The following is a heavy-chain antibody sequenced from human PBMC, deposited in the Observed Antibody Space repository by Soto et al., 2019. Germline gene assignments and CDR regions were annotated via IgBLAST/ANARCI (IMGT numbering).Heavy chain of an antibody. V-gene: IGHV3-72*01. J-gene: IGHJ4*02. CDR3: ARFSGSYPRGLDY. CDR2: SRNKANSYST. D-gene: IGHD1-26*01. Sequence: EVQLVESGGGLVQPGGSLRLSCAASGFTFSDHYMDWVRQAPGKGLEWVGRSRNKANSYSTEYAASVKGRFTISRDESKNSLYLQMNSLKTEDTAVYYCARFSGSYPRGLDYWGQGTLVTVCS. CDR1: GFTFSDHY.